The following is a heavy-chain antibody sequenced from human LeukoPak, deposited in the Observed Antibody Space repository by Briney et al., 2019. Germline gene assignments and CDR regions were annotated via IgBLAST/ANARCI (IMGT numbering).Heavy chain of an antibody. D-gene: IGHD5-12*01. CDR3: ARALPMGWLRYNNPDYYFDY. Sequence: SETLSLTCSVSGGSISSDSYYWSWIRQPAGKGLEWIGYIYYSGSTNYNPSLKSRVTISVDTSKNQFSLKLSSVTAADTAVYYCARALPMGWLRYNNPDYYFDYWGQGTLVTVSS. V-gene: IGHV4-61*10. CDR1: GGSISSDSYY. CDR2: IYYSGST. J-gene: IGHJ4*02.